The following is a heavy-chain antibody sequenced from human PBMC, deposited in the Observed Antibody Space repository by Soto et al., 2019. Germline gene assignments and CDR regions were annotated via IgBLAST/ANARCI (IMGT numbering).Heavy chain of an antibody. D-gene: IGHD6-13*01. V-gene: IGHV3-23*01. CDR2: ISGSGLST. CDR1: GFSFNVYG. CDR3: ARVRYTYVPAAGDFDF. Sequence: GGSLSLSCAASGFSFNVYGLSWVRQAPGKGLEWVAYISGSGLSTYYTDSVKGRFTISRDKSKSTLSLQINSMRAEDSATYFCARVRYTYVPAAGDFDFWGQGT. J-gene: IGHJ4*02.